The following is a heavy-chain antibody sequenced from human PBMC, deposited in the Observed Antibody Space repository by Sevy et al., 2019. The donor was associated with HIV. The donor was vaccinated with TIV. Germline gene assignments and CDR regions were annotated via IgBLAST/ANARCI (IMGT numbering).Heavy chain of an antibody. V-gene: IGHV1-24*01. J-gene: IGHJ4*02. CDR3: SATREYYSDSYGYFDY. CDR2: FDPEDDER. D-gene: IGHD3-22*01. CDR1: GHTLTDLS. Sequence: ASVKVSCKASGHTLTDLSMHWVRQAPGKGFEWIGRFDPEDDERIYAQKFQGRVTMTEDTSTDTAYMELSSLRSEDTAVYYCSATREYYSDSYGYFDYCGQGTLVTVSS.